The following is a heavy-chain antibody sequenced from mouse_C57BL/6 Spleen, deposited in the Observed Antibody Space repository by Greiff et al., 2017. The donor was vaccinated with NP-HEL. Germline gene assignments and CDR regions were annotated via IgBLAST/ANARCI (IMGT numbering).Heavy chain of an antibody. CDR1: GYIFTSYC. CDR2: IYPGSGNT. Sequence: QVQLQQSGPELVKPGASVKISCKASGYIFTSYCIHWVKQRPGQGLEWIGWIYPGSGNTKYNEKFKGKATLTADTSSSTVYMQLSSLTSEDSAVYYCARSSYDGYYPYWGQGASVTVSS. V-gene: IGHV1-66*01. D-gene: IGHD2-3*01. J-gene: IGHJ4*01. CDR3: ARSSYDGYYPY.